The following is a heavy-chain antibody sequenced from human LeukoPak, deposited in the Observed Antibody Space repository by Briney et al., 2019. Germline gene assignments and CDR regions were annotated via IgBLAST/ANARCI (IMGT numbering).Heavy chain of an antibody. V-gene: IGHV3-23*01. CDR1: GFSFSNYD. Sequence: PGGSLRLSCAASGFSFSNYDMTWVRQAPGKGLDWVSTLSDSGGNTYYADSVKGRFTISRDNSKNTLYLQMSSLRAEDTAIYFCAKRLYYGSGPLDIWGQGTMVTVSS. CDR3: AKRLYYGSGPLDI. J-gene: IGHJ3*02. D-gene: IGHD3-10*01. CDR2: LSDSGGNT.